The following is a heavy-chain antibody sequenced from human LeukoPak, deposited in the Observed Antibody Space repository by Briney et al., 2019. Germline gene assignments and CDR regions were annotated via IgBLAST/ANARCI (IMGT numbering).Heavy chain of an antibody. Sequence: SQTLSLPCTVSGGSISSGNYYWSWIRQHTGKGLEWIGYVSHSGPTDINPSLKSRATISVDTSTNQFSLRLTSVTAADTAIYYCARDSRLRGTNWFDPWGQGTQVTVSS. CDR3: ARDSRLRGTNWFDP. J-gene: IGHJ5*02. CDR2: VSHSGPT. V-gene: IGHV4-31*03. CDR1: GGSISSGNYY. D-gene: IGHD4-17*01.